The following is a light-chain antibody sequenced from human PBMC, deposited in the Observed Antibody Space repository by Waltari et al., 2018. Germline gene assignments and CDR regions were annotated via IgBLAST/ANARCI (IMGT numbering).Light chain of an antibody. Sequence: EIVLTQSPGTLSLSPGERVTLSCRAGQSVSRNYLAWYQQRPGQAPRLLIYGASRRATGIPDRCSGSGSGTDFTLTISRLELEDFGVYYCQHYDTSAPLTFGGGSKVEIK. CDR2: GAS. V-gene: IGKV3-20*01. CDR1: QSVSRNY. J-gene: IGKJ4*01. CDR3: QHYDTSAPLT.